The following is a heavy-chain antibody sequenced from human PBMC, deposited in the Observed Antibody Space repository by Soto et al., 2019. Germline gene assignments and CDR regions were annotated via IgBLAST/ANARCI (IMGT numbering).Heavy chain of an antibody. CDR3: ARAVAGGVYYYYGMDV. J-gene: IGHJ6*02. V-gene: IGHV1-69*12. D-gene: IGHD6-19*01. CDR1: GGTFSSYA. CDR2: IIPTLGTA. Sequence: QVQLVQSGAEVKKPGSSVKVSCKASGGTFSSYAINWVRQAPGQGLEWMGGIIPTLGTADYAQKFQGRVTITADESTSTAYMELSSLRSEDTAVYYCARAVAGGVYYYYGMDVWGQGTTVTVSS.